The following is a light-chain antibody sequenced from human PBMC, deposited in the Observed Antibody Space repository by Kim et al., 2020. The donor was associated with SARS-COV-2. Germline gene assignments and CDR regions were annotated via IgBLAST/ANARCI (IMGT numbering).Light chain of an antibody. V-gene: IGKV1-33*01. J-gene: IGKJ1*01. Sequence: ASVGDRVTSNCQATQDMSKHLNWYQQKPHKAPNLLISDASKLKTGVPSRFSGSGSGTDFPFTISSLQPEDIGTYYCQQSDYLPPTFGQGTKVDIK. CDR1: QDMSKH. CDR2: DAS. CDR3: QQSDYLPPT.